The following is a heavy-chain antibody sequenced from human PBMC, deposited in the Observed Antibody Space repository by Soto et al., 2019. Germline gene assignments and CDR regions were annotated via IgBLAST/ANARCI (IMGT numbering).Heavy chain of an antibody. CDR1: GGSISSGGYY. D-gene: IGHD1-26*01. CDR3: ARERVGAIDY. J-gene: IGHJ4*02. V-gene: IGHV4-61*08. CDR2: IYYSGST. Sequence: PSETLSLTCTVSGGSISSGGYYWSWIRQHPGKGLEWIGYIYYSGSTYYNPSLKSRVTISVDTSKNQFSLKLSSVTAADTAVYYCARERVGAIDYWGQGTLVTVSS.